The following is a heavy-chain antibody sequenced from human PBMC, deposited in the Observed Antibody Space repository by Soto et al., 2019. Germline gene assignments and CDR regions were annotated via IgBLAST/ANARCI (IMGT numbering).Heavy chain of an antibody. CDR1: NWSIGAYY. Sequence: SENLSLTCTVSNWSIGAYYLFWIRQPPGGGMEWIGYVYYDGTTIYNPSLKSRLTMSVDTPESQFSLRLKSVTAADTATYFCARVKRSGLPGRKYYFDYWGQGTLVTVSS. CDR2: VYYDGTT. V-gene: IGHV4-59*01. D-gene: IGHD6-25*01. CDR3: ARVKRSGLPGRKYYFDY. J-gene: IGHJ4*01.